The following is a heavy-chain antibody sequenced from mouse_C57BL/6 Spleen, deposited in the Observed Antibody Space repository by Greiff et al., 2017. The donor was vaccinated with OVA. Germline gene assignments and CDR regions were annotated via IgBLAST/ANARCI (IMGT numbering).Heavy chain of an antibody. J-gene: IGHJ2*01. D-gene: IGHD1-1*01. Sequence: QVQLQQPGTELVKPGASVKLSCKASGYTFTSYWMHWVKQRPGQGLEWIGNINPSNGGTNYNEKFKSKATLTVDRSSSTAYMQLSSLTSEDSAVYYCARTTVVAYYFDYWGQGTTLTVSS. V-gene: IGHV1-53*01. CDR2: INPSNGGT. CDR1: GYTFTSYW. CDR3: ARTTVVAYYFDY.